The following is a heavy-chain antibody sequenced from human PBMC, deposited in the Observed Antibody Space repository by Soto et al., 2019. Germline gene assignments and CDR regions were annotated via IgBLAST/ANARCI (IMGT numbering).Heavy chain of an antibody. Sequence: GGSLRLSCAASGFTFSNAWMNWVRQAPGKGLEWVGRIKSKTDGGTTDYAAPVKGRFTISRDDSKNTLYLQMNSLKTEDTAVYYCTTDGQYDILTGYWDYYYGMDVWGQGTTVTVSS. D-gene: IGHD3-9*01. CDR2: IKSKTDGGTT. CDR3: TTDGQYDILTGYWDYYYGMDV. CDR1: GFTFSNAW. V-gene: IGHV3-15*07. J-gene: IGHJ6*02.